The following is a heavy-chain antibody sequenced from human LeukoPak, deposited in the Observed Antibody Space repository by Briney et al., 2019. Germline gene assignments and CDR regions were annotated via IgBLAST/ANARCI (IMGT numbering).Heavy chain of an antibody. CDR1: GYTFKNYD. Sequence: ASVKVSCKASGYTFKNYDINWVRQATGQGLEWMGGIIPIFGTANYAQKFQGRVTITADESTSTAYMELSSLRSEDTAVYYCARVPDYGEANWFDPWGQGTLVTVSS. V-gene: IGHV1-69*13. J-gene: IGHJ5*02. CDR3: ARVPDYGEANWFDP. CDR2: IIPIFGTA. D-gene: IGHD4-17*01.